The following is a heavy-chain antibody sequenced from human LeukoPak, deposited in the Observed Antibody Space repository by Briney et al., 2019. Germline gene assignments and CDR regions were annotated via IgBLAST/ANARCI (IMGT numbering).Heavy chain of an antibody. Sequence: SETLSLTCTVSGGSISSYYGSWIRQPPGKGLEWIGYIYTSGSTNYNPSLKSRVTVSVDTSKNQFSLKLSSVTAADTAVYYCARGPWIQLWKRFDYWGQGTLVTVSS. CDR2: IYTSGST. J-gene: IGHJ4*02. CDR3: ARGPWIQLWKRFDY. CDR1: GGSISSYY. D-gene: IGHD5-18*01. V-gene: IGHV4-4*09.